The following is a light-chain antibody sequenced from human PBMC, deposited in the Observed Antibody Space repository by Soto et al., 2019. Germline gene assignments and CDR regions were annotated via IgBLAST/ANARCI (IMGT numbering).Light chain of an antibody. J-gene: IGLJ2*01. Sequence: QSALTQAASVSGSPGQSITISCTGTSSDIGSYNLVSWYQQHPGKAPKLMISEVSKRPSGVSNRFSGSKSGNTASLTISGLQAENEADYYFCSHAGSSTYVVFRRRTK. CDR2: EVS. CDR3: CSHAGSSTYVV. V-gene: IGLV2-23*02. CDR1: SSDIGSYNL.